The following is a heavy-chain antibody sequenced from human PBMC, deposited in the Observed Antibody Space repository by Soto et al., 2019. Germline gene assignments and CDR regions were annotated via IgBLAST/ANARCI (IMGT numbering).Heavy chain of an antibody. D-gene: IGHD1-20*01. CDR3: ARGITGSRGHFYYYMDV. J-gene: IGHJ6*03. CDR2: IYYSGST. V-gene: IGHV4-59*01. CDR1: GGSISSYY. Sequence: PSETLSLTCTVSGGSISSYYWSWIRQTPGKGLEWIGYIYYSGSTYYNPSLKSRVTISVDTSNNQFSLRLSSVTAADTAIYYCARGITGSRGHFYYYMDVWGKGTTVTVSS.